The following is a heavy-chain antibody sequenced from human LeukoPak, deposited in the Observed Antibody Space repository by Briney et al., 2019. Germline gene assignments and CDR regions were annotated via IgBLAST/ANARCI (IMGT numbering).Heavy chain of an antibody. CDR1: GFTFSSYG. Sequence: SGGSLRLSCAASGFTFSSYGMHWVRQAPGKGRECVAFVQYDGSNIYYSDSVKGRFTISRDNSKNTLYLQMNSLRVEDTAVYYCATHCSGTSCHRDYWGQGTLVTVSS. CDR3: ATHCSGTSCHRDY. CDR2: VQYDGSNI. J-gene: IGHJ4*02. D-gene: IGHD2-2*01. V-gene: IGHV3-30*02.